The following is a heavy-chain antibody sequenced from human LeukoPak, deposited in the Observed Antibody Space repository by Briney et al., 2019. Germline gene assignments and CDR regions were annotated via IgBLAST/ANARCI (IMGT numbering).Heavy chain of an antibody. J-gene: IGHJ4*02. Sequence: GGSLRLSCAASGFTFSAYDMHWVRQAPGKGLEWVAFIRYDGSNKYYADSVKGPFTISRDNSKNTLYLQMISLRVEDTAGYYCAKDRGYCSSGSCFFFDYWGQGTLVTVSS. V-gene: IGHV3-30*02. CDR3: AKDRGYCSSGSCFFFDY. CDR2: IRYDGSNK. CDR1: GFTFSAYD. D-gene: IGHD2-15*01.